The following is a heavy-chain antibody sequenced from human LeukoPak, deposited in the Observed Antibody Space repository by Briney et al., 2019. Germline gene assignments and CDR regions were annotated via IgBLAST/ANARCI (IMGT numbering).Heavy chain of an antibody. J-gene: IGHJ4*02. CDR3: ARDACSGGSCYLGGFDY. D-gene: IGHD2-15*01. Sequence: SETLSLTCTVSGGSVSSYYWSWIRQPPGKGLEWIGYIYYSGSTNSNPSLKSRVTISVDTSKNQFSLKLSSVTAADTAVYYCARDACSGGSCYLGGFDYWGQGTLVTVSS. V-gene: IGHV4-59*02. CDR2: IYYSGST. CDR1: GGSVSSYY.